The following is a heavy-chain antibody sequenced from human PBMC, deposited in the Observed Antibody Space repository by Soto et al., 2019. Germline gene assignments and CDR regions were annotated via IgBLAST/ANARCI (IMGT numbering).Heavy chain of an antibody. CDR3: ARESHDILTGPPWVWYFDL. Sequence: QVQLQQWGAGPLRPLETLSLTCGVSGGSFSGYYWAWIRQSPGKGLEWIGEINDRGSSNYNPSLKSRVSISVDTSQNHYSLNLRSVTAADTAVYYCARESHDILTGPPWVWYFDLWGRGTLVTVSS. J-gene: IGHJ2*01. D-gene: IGHD3-9*01. CDR1: GGSFSGYY. CDR2: INDRGSS. V-gene: IGHV4-34*01.